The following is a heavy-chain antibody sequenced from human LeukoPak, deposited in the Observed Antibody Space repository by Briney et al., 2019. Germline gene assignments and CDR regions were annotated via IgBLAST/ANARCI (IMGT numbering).Heavy chain of an antibody. CDR2: MNPNSGNT. D-gene: IGHD5-12*01. V-gene: IGHV1-8*02. CDR3: ARGSDIVATIGEYYFDY. CDR1: GYTFTGYY. Sequence: GASVKVSCKASGYTFTGYYMHWVRQATGQGLEWMGWMNPNSGNTGYAQKFQGRVTMTRNTSISTAYMELSSLRSEDTAVYYCARGSDIVATIGEYYFDYWGQGTLVTVSS. J-gene: IGHJ4*02.